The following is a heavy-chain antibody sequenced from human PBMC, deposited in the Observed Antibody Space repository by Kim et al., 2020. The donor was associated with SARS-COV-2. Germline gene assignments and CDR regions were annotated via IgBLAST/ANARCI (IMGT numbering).Heavy chain of an antibody. V-gene: IGHV3-33*01. Sequence: GGSLRLSCAASGFTFSNYVMHWVRQAPGKGLEWVAVIWFDGTVEYYTDSVKGRFTISRDNSKNTLYLQMNSLRAEDTAVFYCARHDPEGNFDYWGQGTLVTVSS. D-gene: IGHD3-16*01. CDR2: IWFDGTVE. J-gene: IGHJ4*02. CDR3: ARHDPEGNFDY. CDR1: GFTFSNYV.